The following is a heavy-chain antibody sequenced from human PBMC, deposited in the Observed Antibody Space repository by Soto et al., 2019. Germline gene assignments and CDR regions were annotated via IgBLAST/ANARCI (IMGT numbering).Heavy chain of an antibody. V-gene: IGHV1-8*01. CDR3: ARGMEGYCSSTSCYYMDV. CDR2: MNPNSGNT. CDR1: GYTFTSYD. J-gene: IGHJ6*03. D-gene: IGHD2-2*01. Sequence: QVQLVQSGAEVKKPGASVKVSCKASGYTFTSYDINWVRQATGQGLEWMGWMNPNSGNTGYAQKFQGRVTMTRNTSISTAYMELSSLRSEGTAVYYCARGMEGYCSSTSCYYMDVWGKGTTVTVSS.